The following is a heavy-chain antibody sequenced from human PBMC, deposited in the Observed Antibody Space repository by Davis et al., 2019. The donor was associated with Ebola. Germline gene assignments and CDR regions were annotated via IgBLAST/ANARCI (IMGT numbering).Heavy chain of an antibody. CDR3: AREGVGYCSSTSCYPSYYYYVMDV. J-gene: IGHJ6*02. CDR1: GFTFDDYG. D-gene: IGHD2-2*01. CDR2: INWNGGST. Sequence: GESLKISCAASGFTFDDYGMSWVRQAPGKGLEWVSGINWNGGSTGYADSVKGRFTISRDNAKNSLYLQMNSLRAEDTALYYCAREGVGYCSSTSCYPSYYYYVMDVWGQGTTVTVSS. V-gene: IGHV3-20*04.